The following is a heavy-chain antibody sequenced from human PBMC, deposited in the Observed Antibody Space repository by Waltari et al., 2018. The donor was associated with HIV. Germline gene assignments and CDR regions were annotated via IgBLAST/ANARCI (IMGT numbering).Heavy chain of an antibody. CDR1: GGSISSSNW. V-gene: IGHV4-4*02. CDR3: ARDLRSGWFGESFLYFDY. Sequence: QVQLQESGPGLVKPSGTLSLTCAVSGGSISSSNWWSWVRQPPGKGLEWIGEIYHSGSTNYNPSLKSRLTISVDKSKNQFSLKLSSVTAADTAIYYCARDLRSGWFGESFLYFDYWGQGTLVTVSS. CDR2: IYHSGST. J-gene: IGHJ4*02. D-gene: IGHD3-10*01.